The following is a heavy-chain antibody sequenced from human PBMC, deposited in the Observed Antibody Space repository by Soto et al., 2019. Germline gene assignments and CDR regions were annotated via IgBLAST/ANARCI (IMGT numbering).Heavy chain of an antibody. V-gene: IGHV5-10-1*04. J-gene: IGHJ6*02. D-gene: IGHD3-3*01. CDR2: IDPIDSYT. Sequence: PGEYLKISCKGSGYSFTSYWISWVRQMPGKGLEWMGRIDPIDSYTNYSPSFQGQVTISADKSINSAYLQWSSLKASDTATYYCARLGFNYDFLSGYYNVHHYYGIDVWGQGTTVTVSS. CDR1: GYSFTSYW. CDR3: ARLGFNYDFLSGYYNVHHYYGIDV.